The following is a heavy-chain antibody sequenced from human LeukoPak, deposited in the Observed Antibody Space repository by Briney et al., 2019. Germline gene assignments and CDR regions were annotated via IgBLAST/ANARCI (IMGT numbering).Heavy chain of an antibody. D-gene: IGHD6-13*01. CDR2: IRYDGSNK. CDR1: GFTFSSYG. CDR3: ARELSGSWQTTHDAFDI. J-gene: IGHJ3*02. Sequence: PGGSLRLSCAASGFTFSSYGMHWVRQAPGKGLEWVAFIRYDGSNKYYADSVKGRFTISRDNSKNTLYLQMNSLRAEDTAVYYCARELSGSWQTTHDAFDIWGQGTMVTVSS. V-gene: IGHV3-30*02.